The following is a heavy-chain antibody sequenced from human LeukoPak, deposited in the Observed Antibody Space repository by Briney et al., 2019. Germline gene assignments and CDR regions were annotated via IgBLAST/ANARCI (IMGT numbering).Heavy chain of an antibody. D-gene: IGHD6-13*01. CDR2: IYYSGST. Sequence: SETLSLTCTVSGDSINSDYWNWIRQPPGKGLEWIGFIYYSGSTNYNPSLKSRVTISVDTSKNQFSLKLSSVTAADTAVYYCARLQQQLVYDDAFDIWGQGTMVTVSS. CDR1: GDSINSDY. J-gene: IGHJ3*02. V-gene: IGHV4-59*12. CDR3: ARLQQQLVYDDAFDI.